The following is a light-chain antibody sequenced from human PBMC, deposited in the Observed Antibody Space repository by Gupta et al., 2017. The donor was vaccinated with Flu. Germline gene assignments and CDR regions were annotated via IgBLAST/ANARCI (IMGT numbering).Light chain of an antibody. CDR2: KDS. Sequence: GQTARMTGSGDALTKQYAYWYQQKPGQAPVLMIYKDSERPSGIPERFSGSSSGTTVTLTIGRVQAEEAADYYCHSTESIGTYVVFGGGTKLTVL. CDR1: ALTKQY. J-gene: IGLJ2*01. V-gene: IGLV3-25*01. CDR3: HSTESIGTYVV.